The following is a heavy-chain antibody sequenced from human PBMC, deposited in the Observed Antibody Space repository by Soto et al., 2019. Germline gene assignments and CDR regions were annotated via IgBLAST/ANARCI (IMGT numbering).Heavy chain of an antibody. J-gene: IGHJ3*02. Sequence: GGSLRLSCAASGFTFSSDWMHWVRQAPGKGLEWVSVIYSGGSTYYADSVKGRFTISRDNSKNTLYLQMNSLRAEDTAVYYCARAIHDYGGNSAAFDIWGQGTMVTVSS. CDR2: IYSGGST. CDR1: GFTFSSDW. D-gene: IGHD4-17*01. V-gene: IGHV3-66*01. CDR3: ARAIHDYGGNSAAFDI.